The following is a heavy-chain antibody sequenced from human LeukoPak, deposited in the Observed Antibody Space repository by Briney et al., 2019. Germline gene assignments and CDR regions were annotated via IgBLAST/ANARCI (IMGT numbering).Heavy chain of an antibody. CDR1: GCSFSSSSYI. D-gene: IGHD3-9*01. CDR3: ARLSDILTGYGPYFDY. CDR2: VYYSGST. V-gene: IGHV4-39*01. J-gene: IGHJ4*02. Sequence: SGTLSLTCTVSGCSFSSSSYIWGRIRPPPGKGRGWVGSVYYSGSTYYNPSLKSRVTISVDTSKNQFSLKLSSVTAADTAVYYCARLSDILTGYGPYFDYWGQGTLVTVSS.